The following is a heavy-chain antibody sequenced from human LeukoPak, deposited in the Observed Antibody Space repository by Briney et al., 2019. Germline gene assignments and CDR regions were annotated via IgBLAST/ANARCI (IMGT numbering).Heavy chain of an antibody. J-gene: IGHJ3*02. CDR3: AGQQQLGDAFDI. CDR2: MNPNSGNT. D-gene: IGHD6-13*01. V-gene: IGHV1-8*01. Sequence: ASVKVSCKASGYTFTSYDINWVRQATGQGLEWMGWMNPNSGNTGYAQKFQGRVTMTRNTSISTAYMELSSLRSEDTAVYYCAGQQQLGDAFDIWGQGTKVTVSS. CDR1: GYTFTSYD.